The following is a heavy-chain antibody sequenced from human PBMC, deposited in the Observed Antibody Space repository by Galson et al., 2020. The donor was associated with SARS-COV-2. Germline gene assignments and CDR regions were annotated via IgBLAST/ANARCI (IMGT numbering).Heavy chain of an antibody. CDR3: VKDGVRFNYYYYMDV. V-gene: IGHV3-64D*06. Sequence: GSLRLSCSASGFTFSTYPIYWVRQAPGKGLEYVSVISSDGGSAYYADSVKGRFTISRDNSKDTLYLQMSSLRTEDTAVYYCVKDGVRFNYYYYMDVWGKGTTVTVSS. J-gene: IGHJ6*03. D-gene: IGHD3-3*01. CDR2: ISSDGGSA. CDR1: GFTFSTYP.